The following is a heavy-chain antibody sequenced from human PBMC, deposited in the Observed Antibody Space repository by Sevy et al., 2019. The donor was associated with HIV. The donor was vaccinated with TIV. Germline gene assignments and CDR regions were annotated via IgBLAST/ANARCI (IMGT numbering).Heavy chain of an antibody. CDR1: GYTFTSYG. J-gene: IGHJ6*02. Sequence: ASVKVSCKASGYTFTSYGISWVRQAPGQGLEWMGWISAYNGNTNYAQKLQGRVTMTTDTSTSTTYMELRSLRSDDTAVYYCARGYCSSTSCESYYYYGMDVWCQGTTVTVSS. CDR2: ISAYNGNT. D-gene: IGHD2-2*01. V-gene: IGHV1-18*01. CDR3: ARGYCSSTSCESYYYYGMDV.